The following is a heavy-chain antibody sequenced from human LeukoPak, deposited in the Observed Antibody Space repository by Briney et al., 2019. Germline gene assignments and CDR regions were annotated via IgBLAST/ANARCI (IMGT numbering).Heavy chain of an antibody. Sequence: GSLRLSCAASGFTVSSNYMSWVRQAPGKGLEWVSAISGSGGSTYYADSVKGRFTISRDNSKNTLYLQMNSLRAEDTAVYYCAKDSADFGVVMGAFDIWGQGTMVTVSS. D-gene: IGHD3-3*01. CDR3: AKDSADFGVVMGAFDI. V-gene: IGHV3-23*01. J-gene: IGHJ3*02. CDR1: GFTVSSNY. CDR2: ISGSGGST.